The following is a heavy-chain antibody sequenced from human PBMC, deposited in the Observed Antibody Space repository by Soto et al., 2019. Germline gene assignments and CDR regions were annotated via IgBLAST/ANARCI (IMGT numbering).Heavy chain of an antibody. CDR1: GFTFSSYA. D-gene: IGHD3-9*01. J-gene: IGHJ5*02. V-gene: IGHV3-30-3*01. CDR2: ISYDGSNK. Sequence: QVQLVESGGGVVQPGRSLRLSCAASGFTFSSYAMHWVRQAPGKGLEWVAVISYDGSNKYYADSVKGRFTISRDNSKNTLYLQMNSLRAEDTAVYYCVRDRDILTGYYTAGWFDPWGQGTLVTVSS. CDR3: VRDRDILTGYYTAGWFDP.